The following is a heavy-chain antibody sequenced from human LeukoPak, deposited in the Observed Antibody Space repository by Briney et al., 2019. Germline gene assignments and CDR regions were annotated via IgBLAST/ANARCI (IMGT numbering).Heavy chain of an antibody. CDR2: IRYDGGNK. V-gene: IGHV3-30*02. CDR3: AKDRAAAGLDAFDI. Sequence: GGSLRLSCAASGFTFSSYGMHWVRQAPGKGLEWVAFIRYDGGNKYYADSVKGRFTISRDNSKNTLYLQMNSLRAEDTAVYYCAKDRAAAGLDAFDIWGQGTMVTVSS. J-gene: IGHJ3*02. D-gene: IGHD6-13*01. CDR1: GFTFSSYG.